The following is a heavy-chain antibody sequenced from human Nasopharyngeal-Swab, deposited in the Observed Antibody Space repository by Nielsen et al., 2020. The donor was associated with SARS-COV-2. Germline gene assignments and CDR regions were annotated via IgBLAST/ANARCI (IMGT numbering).Heavy chain of an antibody. CDR2: LSASGGST. Sequence: GESLKISCAASGFSFSSYAMSWVRQAPGKGLEWVSALSASGGSTYYADSVKGRLTISRDTSKDTLYLHMHSLRAEDSAVYFCAKDLWPPYGMDVWGQGTAVTVSS. CDR3: AKDLWPPYGMDV. V-gene: IGHV3-23*01. CDR1: GFSFSSYA. D-gene: IGHD3-16*01. J-gene: IGHJ6*02.